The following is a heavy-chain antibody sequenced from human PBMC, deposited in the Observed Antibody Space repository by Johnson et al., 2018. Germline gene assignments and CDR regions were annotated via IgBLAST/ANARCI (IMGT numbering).Heavy chain of an antibody. V-gene: IGHV3-74*02. J-gene: IGHJ3*01. CDR2: INNDGSDT. CDR1: GFTFNMYW. Sequence: VQLVQSGGGLVQPGGSLRLSCEASGFTFNMYWMHWVRQVPGKGLVWVSRINNDGSDTIYADSVKGRLTISRDNAKKTFYLQMTSLTGEATAVYFCAIGGPNHGFDFWCQGTIVTVSS. CDR3: AIGGPNHGFDF. D-gene: IGHD3-16*01.